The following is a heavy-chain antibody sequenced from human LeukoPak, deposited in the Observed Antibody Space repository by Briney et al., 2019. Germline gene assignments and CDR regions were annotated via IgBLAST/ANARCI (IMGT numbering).Heavy chain of an antibody. D-gene: IGHD1-26*01. CDR2: ISWHGRST. CDR3: AKGGKPGDY. CDR1: GFIFADFG. V-gene: IGHV3-20*04. J-gene: IGHJ4*02. Sequence: PGGSLRLSCEASGFIFADFGMNWVRQVPGKGLEWVSGISWHGRSTGYADSVKGRFTISRDNAKNSLYLQMNSLRAEDTAVYYCAKGGKPGDYWGQGTLVTVSS.